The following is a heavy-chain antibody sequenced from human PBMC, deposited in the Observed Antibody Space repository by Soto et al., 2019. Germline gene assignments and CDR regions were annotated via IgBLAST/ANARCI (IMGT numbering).Heavy chain of an antibody. CDR2: IRAYNGYT. Sequence: ASVKVSCKVSGYTFTSYGISWVRQAPGQGLEWMGWIRAYNGYTNYAQKFQGRVTVTTDTSTSTAYMELRNLISDDTAIYYCARASDGYRSGWYVGYFDFWGQGTLVTVSS. V-gene: IGHV1-18*04. D-gene: IGHD6-19*01. CDR1: GYTFTSYG. CDR3: ARASDGYRSGWYVGYFDF. J-gene: IGHJ4*02.